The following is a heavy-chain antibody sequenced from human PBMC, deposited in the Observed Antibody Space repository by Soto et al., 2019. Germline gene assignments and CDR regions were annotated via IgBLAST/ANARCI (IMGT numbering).Heavy chain of an antibody. CDR3: ARGLLEWQLNWFDP. D-gene: IGHD3-3*01. CDR2: ISSSSSTI. J-gene: IGHJ5*02. CDR1: GFTFSSYS. Sequence: EVQLVESGGGLVQPGGSLRLSCAASGFTFSSYSMNWVRQAPGKGLEWVSYISSSSSTIYYADSVKGRFTISRDNAKNSLYLQMNSLRDEDTAVYYCARGLLEWQLNWFDPWDQRTLVTVSS. V-gene: IGHV3-48*02.